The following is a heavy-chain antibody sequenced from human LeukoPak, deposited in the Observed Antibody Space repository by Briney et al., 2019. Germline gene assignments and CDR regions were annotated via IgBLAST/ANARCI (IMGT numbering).Heavy chain of an antibody. CDR3: ARGNAVDMLRGAYDF. J-gene: IGHJ4*02. CDR2: IYYSGSA. CDR1: GGSVSSGSYY. Sequence: SETLSLTCTVSGGSVSSGSYYWSWIRQPPGKGLEWIGYIYYSGSAKYNPSLKSRVTISVDTSKNQFSLRLGSVTAADTAVYYCARGNAVDMLRGAYDFWGQGTLVTVSS. D-gene: IGHD3-10*01. V-gene: IGHV4-61*01.